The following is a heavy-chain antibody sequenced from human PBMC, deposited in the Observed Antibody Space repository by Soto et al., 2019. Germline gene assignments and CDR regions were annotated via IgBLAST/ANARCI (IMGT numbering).Heavy chain of an antibody. CDR1: GFTFSDYY. D-gene: IGHD4-17*01. J-gene: IGHJ6*03. CDR2: ISSSGRTI. Sequence: GGSLRLSCAASGFTFSDYYMSWIRQAPGKGLEWVSYISSSGRTIYYADSVEGRFTIYRDNAKNSLYLQMNNLRAEDTAVYYCARDRYYGDYGSPFYYYYYMDVWGKGTTVTVSS. V-gene: IGHV3-11*01. CDR3: ARDRYYGDYGSPFYYYYYMDV.